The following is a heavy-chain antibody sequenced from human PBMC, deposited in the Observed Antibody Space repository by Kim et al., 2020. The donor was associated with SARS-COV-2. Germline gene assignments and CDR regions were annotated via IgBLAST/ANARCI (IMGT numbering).Heavy chain of an antibody. CDR2: ISGSGGTT. J-gene: IGHJ4*02. D-gene: IGHD3-22*01. CDR1: GFTFSSYA. CDR3: AKREGYYDSSGYYPFDY. V-gene: IGHV3-23*01. Sequence: GGSLRLSCVASGFTFSSYAMSWVRQAPGKGLEWVSAISGSGGTTSYADSVKGRFTISRDNSKNTLYLQMNSLRAEDTAVYYCAKREGYYDSSGYYPFDYWGQGTLVTVSS.